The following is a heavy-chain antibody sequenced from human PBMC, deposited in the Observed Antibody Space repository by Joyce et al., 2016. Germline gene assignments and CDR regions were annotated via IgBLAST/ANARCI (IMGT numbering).Heavy chain of an antibody. Sequence: EVQLVQSGAEVKKPGESLRISCQGSGYNFSSYWINWVRQMPGKGLEWMGRIDPSYSYINYSPSFQGHVTISADKRITTAYLQWSSLNASDTAMYYWARDDQILTSFYDYWGQGTLVTVSS. V-gene: IGHV5-10-1*03. CDR2: IDPSYSYI. J-gene: IGHJ4*02. CDR1: GYNFSSYW. D-gene: IGHD2-8*01. CDR3: ARDDQILTSFYDY.